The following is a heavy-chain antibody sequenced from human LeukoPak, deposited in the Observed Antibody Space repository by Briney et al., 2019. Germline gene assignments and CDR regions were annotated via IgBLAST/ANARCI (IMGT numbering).Heavy chain of an antibody. CDR3: ARHRGKWFGELGGWGRSTKNWFDP. V-gene: IGHV4-34*01. D-gene: IGHD3-10*01. CDR1: GGSFSGYY. CDR2: INHSGST. J-gene: IGHJ5*02. Sequence: TSETLSLTCAVYGGSFSGYYWSWIRQPPGKGLEWIGEINHSGSTNYNPSLKSRVTISVDTSKNQFSLKLSSVTAADTAVHYCARHRGKWFGELGGWGRSTKNWFDPWGQGTLVTVSS.